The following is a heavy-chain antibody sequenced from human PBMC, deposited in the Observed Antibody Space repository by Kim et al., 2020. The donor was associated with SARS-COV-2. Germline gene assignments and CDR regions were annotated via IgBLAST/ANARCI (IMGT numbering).Heavy chain of an antibody. Sequence: SPSFQVQVTISADKSSSTAYLQWSSLKASDTAMYYCARRSGYGYWYFALWGRGTLVTVSS. D-gene: IGHD5-12*01. J-gene: IGHJ2*01. V-gene: IGHV5-51*01. CDR3: ARRSGYGYWYFAL.